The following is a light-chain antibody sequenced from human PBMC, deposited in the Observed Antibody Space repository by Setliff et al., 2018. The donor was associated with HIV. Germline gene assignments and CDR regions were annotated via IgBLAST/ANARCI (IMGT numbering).Light chain of an antibody. CDR1: SSNIGAGYD. J-gene: IGLJ1*01. V-gene: IGLV1-40*01. CDR2: GNS. Sequence: QSVLTQPPSVSGAPGQRVTISCTGSSSNIGAGYDVHWYQQLPGTAPKLLIYGNSNRPSGVPDRFSGSNSGNTATLTISRVEAGDEADYYCQVWDSSSDHHVFGTGTKVTVL. CDR3: QVWDSSSDHHV.